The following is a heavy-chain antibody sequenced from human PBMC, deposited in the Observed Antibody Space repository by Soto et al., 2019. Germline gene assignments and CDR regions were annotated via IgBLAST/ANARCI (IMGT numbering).Heavy chain of an antibody. J-gene: IGHJ3*02. CDR1: GGTFSSYA. CDR2: IIPIFGTA. D-gene: IGHD3-10*01. Sequence: QVRLVQSGAEVKKPGSSVKVSCKASGGTFSSYAISWVRQAPGQGLEWMGGIIPIFGTANYEQKFQGRVTITADESTSTAYMELSSLRSEDTAVYYCARAHLAVRTRGDAFDIWGQGTMVTVSS. V-gene: IGHV1-69*01. CDR3: ARAHLAVRTRGDAFDI.